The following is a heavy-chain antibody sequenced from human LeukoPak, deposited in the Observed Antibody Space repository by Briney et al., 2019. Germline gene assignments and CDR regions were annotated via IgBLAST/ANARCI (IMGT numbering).Heavy chain of an antibody. Sequence: GGSLRLACAASGFTVSIYAMSWVRQAPGKGLECLSAIRGSGGSTYYADSVKGRFTISRDNSKNPLYLQMNSLRAEDTAVYYCGSRIWFENWGQGTLVTVSS. V-gene: IGHV3-23*01. J-gene: IGHJ5*02. CDR3: GSRIWFEN. D-gene: IGHD2-15*01. CDR2: IRGSGGST. CDR1: GFTVSIYA.